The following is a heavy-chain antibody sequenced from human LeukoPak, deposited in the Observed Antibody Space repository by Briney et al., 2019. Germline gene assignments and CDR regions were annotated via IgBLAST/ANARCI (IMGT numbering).Heavy chain of an antibody. CDR2: FDPEDGET. Sequence: GASVKVSRKVSGYTLTELSMHWVRQAPGKGLEWMGGFDPEDGETIYAQKFQGRVTMTEDTSTDTAYMELSSLRSEDTAVYYCAAGYCSGGSCYSFHDAFDIWGQGTMVTVSS. CDR1: GYTLTELS. CDR3: AAGYCSGGSCYSFHDAFDI. J-gene: IGHJ3*02. V-gene: IGHV1-24*01. D-gene: IGHD2-15*01.